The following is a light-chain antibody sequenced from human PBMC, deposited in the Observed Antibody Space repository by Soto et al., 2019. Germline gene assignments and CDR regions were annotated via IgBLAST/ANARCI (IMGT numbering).Light chain of an antibody. Sequence: QSVLTQPPSVSAAPGQKVTFSCSGSSSNIGKNFVSWYQQLPGAAPKLLIYDSDKRPSGVPDRFSGSKSGTSATLGITGLQTGDEADYYCGTWDSDLNAGVFGGGTKLTVL. J-gene: IGLJ3*02. CDR3: GTWDSDLNAGV. CDR1: SSNIGKNF. CDR2: DSD. V-gene: IGLV1-51*01.